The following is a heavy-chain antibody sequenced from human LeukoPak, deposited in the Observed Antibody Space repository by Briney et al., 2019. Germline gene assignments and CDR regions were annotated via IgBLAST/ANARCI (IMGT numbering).Heavy chain of an antibody. CDR2: IIPILGIA. V-gene: IGHV1-69*04. D-gene: IGHD2-21*02. CDR3: ARGANYCGGDCYDY. Sequence: SVKVSCKASGYTFTSYGISWVRQAPGQGLEWMGRIIPILGIANYAQKFQGRVTITADKSTSTAYMELSSLRSEDTAVYYCARGANYCGGDCYDYWGQGTLVTVSS. CDR1: GYTFTSYG. J-gene: IGHJ4*02.